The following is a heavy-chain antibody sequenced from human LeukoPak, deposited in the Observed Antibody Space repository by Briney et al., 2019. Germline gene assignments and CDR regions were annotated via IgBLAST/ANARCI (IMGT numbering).Heavy chain of an antibody. CDR3: ASAEMATTGPTDGMDV. CDR1: GGSISSYY. Sequence: PSETLSLTCTVSGGSISSYYWSWIRQPPGKGLEWIGYIYYSGSTNYNPSLKSRVTISVDTSKNQFSLKLSSVTAADTAVYYCASAEMATTGPTDGMDVWGQGTTVTVSS. J-gene: IGHJ6*02. CDR2: IYYSGST. D-gene: IGHD1-1*01. V-gene: IGHV4-59*08.